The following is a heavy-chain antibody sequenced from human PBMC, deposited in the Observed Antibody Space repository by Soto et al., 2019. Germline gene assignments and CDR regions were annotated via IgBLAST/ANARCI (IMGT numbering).Heavy chain of an antibody. Sequence: EVQLVESGGGLVKPGGSLRLSCAASGFTFSSYSMNWVRQAPGKGLGWVSSISSSSSYIDYADAVKGRFTISRDNAKNSLYLQMKRLRAEDTAVYYCARDIYYDASSGYYRDYWGQGTLVTVSS. J-gene: IGHJ4*02. CDR3: ARDIYYDASSGYYRDY. CDR2: ISSSSSYI. D-gene: IGHD3-22*01. CDR1: GFTFSSYS. V-gene: IGHV3-21*01.